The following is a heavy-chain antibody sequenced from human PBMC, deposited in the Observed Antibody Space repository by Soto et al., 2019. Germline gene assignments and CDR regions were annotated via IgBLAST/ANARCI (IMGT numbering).Heavy chain of an antibody. J-gene: IGHJ6*02. CDR2: ITPFNGNT. V-gene: IGHV1-45*02. CDR1: GYTFTYRY. Sequence: ASVKVSFKASGYTFTYRYLHWVRQAPGQALEWMGWITPFNGNTNYAQKFQDRVTITRDRSMSTAYMELSSLRSEDTAMYYCASHSSSSFYYYGMDVWGQGTTVTVSS. CDR3: ASHSSSSFYYYGMDV. D-gene: IGHD6-6*01.